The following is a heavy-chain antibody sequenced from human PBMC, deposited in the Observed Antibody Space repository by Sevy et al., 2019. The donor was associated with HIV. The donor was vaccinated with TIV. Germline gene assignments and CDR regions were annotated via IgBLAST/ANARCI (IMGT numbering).Heavy chain of an antibody. J-gene: IGHJ5*02. D-gene: IGHD4-4*01. CDR3: ARETDNSARWLDP. CDR2: IWNDGSNK. V-gene: IGHV3-30*02. CDR1: GFTFNFHG. Sequence: GGSLRLSCAASGFTFNFHGMHWVRQAPGKGLEWVAFIWNDGSNKYMADSVKGRFTISRDNSKKTLFLQMNSLTVEDTAVYYCARETDNSARWLDPWGQGTLVTVSS.